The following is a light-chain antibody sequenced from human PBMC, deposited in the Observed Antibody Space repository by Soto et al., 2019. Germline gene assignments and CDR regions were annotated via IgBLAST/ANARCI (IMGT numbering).Light chain of an antibody. J-gene: IGKJ1*01. V-gene: IGKV3-20*01. CDR2: GAS. CDR1: QSVSSSY. Sequence: EIALTQSPGTLSLSPGARATLSCRASQSVSSSYLAWYQQKPGQAPRLLIYGASSSATGIPDRFSGSGSGTEFTLTICSLQREGLAAYYCQQYGSLPWTFGQGTKVEIK. CDR3: QQYGSLPWT.